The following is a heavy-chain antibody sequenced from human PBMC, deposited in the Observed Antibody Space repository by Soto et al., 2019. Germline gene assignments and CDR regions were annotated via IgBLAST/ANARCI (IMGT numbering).Heavy chain of an antibody. Sequence: HMQLVQSGPEMKRPGTSVTVSYKASGFTFTSSAVQWVRQARGQRLEWIGWIVVGSGNTNYAQKFQERVTITRDMSTTTAYMEMISLRSEDTAVYYCAAAPYYDILTGYYRLDYWGQGTLVTVSS. CDR1: GFTFTSSA. CDR3: AAAPYYDILTGYYRLDY. J-gene: IGHJ4*02. V-gene: IGHV1-58*03. CDR2: IVVGSGNT. D-gene: IGHD3-9*01.